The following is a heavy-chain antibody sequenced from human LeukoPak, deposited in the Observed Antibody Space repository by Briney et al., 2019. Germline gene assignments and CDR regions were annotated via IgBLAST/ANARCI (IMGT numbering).Heavy chain of an antibody. CDR2: IYYSGTT. CDR1: GGSISSSSYY. Sequence: SETLSLTCTVSGGSISSSSYYWGWIRQPPGKGLEWIGSIYYSGTTYYNLSLKSRVTISVDTSKNQFSLKLSSVTAADTAVYYCARLPINSYDAFDIWGQGTMVTVSS. CDR3: ARLPINSYDAFDI. D-gene: IGHD5-12*01. V-gene: IGHV4-39*01. J-gene: IGHJ3*02.